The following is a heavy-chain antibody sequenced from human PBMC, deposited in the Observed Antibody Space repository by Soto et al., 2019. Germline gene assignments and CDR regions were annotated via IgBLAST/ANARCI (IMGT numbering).Heavy chain of an antibody. D-gene: IGHD4-17*01. CDR3: ARYYDDYVLYYGMDV. CDR2: MNLNSGNT. CDR1: GYTFTNYD. J-gene: IGHJ6*02. V-gene: IGHV1-8*01. Sequence: ASVKVSCKASGYTFTNYDIHWVRQAAGQGLEWMGWMNLNSGNTGYAQKFQGRVTMTRNTSISTAYMELSSLRSEDTAVYYCARYYDDYVLYYGMDVWGQGTTVTVSS.